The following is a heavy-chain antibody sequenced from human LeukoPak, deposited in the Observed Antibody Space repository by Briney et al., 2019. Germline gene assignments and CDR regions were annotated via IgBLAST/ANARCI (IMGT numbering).Heavy chain of an antibody. D-gene: IGHD1-26*01. CDR2: INTDGTNT. J-gene: IGHJ4*02. CDR1: GFTFSSYW. CDR3: ARGYSGTYRVDY. Sequence: GGSLRLSCGAWGFTFSSYWMHWVRQVPGRGLVWVSRINTDGTNTTYADSVKGRFTMSRDNAKSRLYLQMNSLRAEDTAVYYCARGYSGTYRVDYWGQGTLVTVSS. V-gene: IGHV3-74*01.